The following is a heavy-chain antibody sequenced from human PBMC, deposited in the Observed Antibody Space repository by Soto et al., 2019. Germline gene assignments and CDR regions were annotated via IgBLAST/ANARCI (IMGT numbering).Heavy chain of an antibody. CDR2: INPSGGST. D-gene: IGHD2-15*01. Sequence: GASVKVSCKASGGTFSSYAISWVRQAPGQGLEWMGIINPSGGSTSYAQKFQGRVTMTRDTSTSTVYMELSSLRSEDTAVYYRARGERVYCSGGSCYSLSWFDPWGQGTLVTVSA. V-gene: IGHV1-46*01. J-gene: IGHJ5*02. CDR1: GGTFSSYA. CDR3: ARGERVYCSGGSCYSLSWFDP.